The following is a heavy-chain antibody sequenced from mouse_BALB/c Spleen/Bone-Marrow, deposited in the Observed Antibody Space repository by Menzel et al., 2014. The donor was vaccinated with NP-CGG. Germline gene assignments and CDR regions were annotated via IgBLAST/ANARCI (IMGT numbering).Heavy chain of an antibody. V-gene: IGHV3-1*02. J-gene: IGHJ4*01. CDR2: VHYSAGT. Sequence: EVQLQESGPDLVKPSQSLSLTCTVTGYSITSGYSWHWIRQFPGNKLGWMGYVHYSAGTNYNPSLKSRISITRDTSKNQFFLQLNSVTTENTATYYCARSNGYYAMDYWGQGTSVTVSS. CDR3: ARSNGYYAMDY. CDR1: GYSITSGYS.